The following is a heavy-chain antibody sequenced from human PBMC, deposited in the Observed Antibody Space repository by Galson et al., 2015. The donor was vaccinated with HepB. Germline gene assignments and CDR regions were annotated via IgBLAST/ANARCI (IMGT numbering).Heavy chain of an antibody. CDR3: ARDGGNYYDSSAPPRDFDI. Sequence: QVQLQESGPGLVKPSETLSLTCTVSGGSISSYYWSWIRQPPGKGLEWIGYIYYSGSTNYNPSLKSRVTISVDTSKNQFSLKLSSVTAADTAVYCCARDGGNYYDSSAPPRDFDIWGQGTMVTVSS. CDR1: GGSISSYY. CDR2: IYYSGST. D-gene: IGHD3-22*01. J-gene: IGHJ3*02. V-gene: IGHV4-59*01.